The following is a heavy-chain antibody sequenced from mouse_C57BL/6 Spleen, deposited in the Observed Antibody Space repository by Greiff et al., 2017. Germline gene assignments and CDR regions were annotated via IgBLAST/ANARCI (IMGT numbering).Heavy chain of an antibody. Sequence: QVHVKQSGAELVKPGASVKISCKASGYAFSSYWMNWVKQRPGKGLEWIGQIYPGDGDTNYNGKFKGKATLTADKSSSTAYMQLSSLTSEDSAVYFCARGATVGYFEVWGTGTTVTVSS. CDR2: IYPGDGDT. J-gene: IGHJ1*03. D-gene: IGHD1-1*01. V-gene: IGHV1-80*01. CDR3: ARGATVGYFEV. CDR1: GYAFSSYW.